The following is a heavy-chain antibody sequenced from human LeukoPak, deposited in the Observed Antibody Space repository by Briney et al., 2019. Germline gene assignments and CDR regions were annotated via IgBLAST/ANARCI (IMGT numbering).Heavy chain of an antibody. CDR2: IYHSGST. J-gene: IGHJ1*01. CDR3: ARVVGYSSSSGYFQH. V-gene: IGHV4-34*01. CDR1: GGSFSDYY. D-gene: IGHD6-6*01. Sequence: SETLSLTCAVYGGSFSDYYWSWIRQPPGKGLEWIGSIYHSGSTYYNPSLKSRVTISVDTSKNQFSLKLSSVTAADTAVYYCARVVGYSSSSGYFQHWGQGTLVTVSS.